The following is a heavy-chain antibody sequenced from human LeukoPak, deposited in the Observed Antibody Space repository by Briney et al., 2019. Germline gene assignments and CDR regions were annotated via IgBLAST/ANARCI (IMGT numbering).Heavy chain of an antibody. CDR3: ARDFPVPYYYYYYMDV. D-gene: IGHD4-17*01. CDR2: IYTSGST. V-gene: IGHV4-4*07. CDR1: GGSISSYY. J-gene: IGHJ6*03. Sequence: SETLSLTCTVSGGSISSYYWSWIRQPAGKGLEWIGRIYTSGSTNYNPSLKSRVTMSVDTSKNQFSLKLSSVTAADTAVYYCARDFPVPYYYYYYMDVWGKGTTVTVSS.